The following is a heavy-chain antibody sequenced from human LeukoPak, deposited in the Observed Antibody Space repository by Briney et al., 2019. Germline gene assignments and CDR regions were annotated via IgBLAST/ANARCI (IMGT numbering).Heavy chain of an antibody. CDR2: IWYEGSNR. J-gene: IGHJ4*02. CDR1: GFTFSRYG. Sequence: RGSLRLSWAASGFTFSRYGMHWVRQAPGKGLEWVANIWYEGSNRNYGDSVKGRFTISRDNFRNILYLQMDSLRVEDTAVYYCASDETGVADFWGQGTLVTVSS. D-gene: IGHD3-10*01. CDR3: ASDETGVADF. V-gene: IGHV3-33*01.